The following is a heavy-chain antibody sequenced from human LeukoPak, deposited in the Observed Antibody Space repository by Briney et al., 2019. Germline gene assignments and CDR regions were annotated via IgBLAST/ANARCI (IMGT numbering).Heavy chain of an antibody. CDR2: IYYSGST. V-gene: IGHV4-39*01. CDR1: GGSISSSSYY. Sequence: PSETLSLTCTVSGGSISSSSYYWGWIRQPPGKGLEWIGSIYYSGSTYYNPSLKSRVTISVDTSKNQFSLKLSSVTAADTAVYYCARHGVPWGYYGSGNWDNWFDPWGQGTLVTVSS. D-gene: IGHD3-10*01. J-gene: IGHJ5*02. CDR3: ARHGVPWGYYGSGNWDNWFDP.